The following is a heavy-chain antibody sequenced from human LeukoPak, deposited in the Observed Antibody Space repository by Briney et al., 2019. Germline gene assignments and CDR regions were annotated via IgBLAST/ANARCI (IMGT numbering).Heavy chain of an antibody. D-gene: IGHD2-15*01. CDR2: IYYSGST. V-gene: IGHV4-59*08. J-gene: IGHJ5*02. CDR3: ARLPCSGSCYSFWFDH. CDR1: GGSISSYY. Sequence: SETLSLTCTVSGGSISSYYWSWIRQPPGKGLEWIGYIYYSGSTNYNPSLKSRVTISVDTSKNQFSLKLSSMTAADTAVYYCARLPCSGSCYSFWFDHWGQGTLVTVSS.